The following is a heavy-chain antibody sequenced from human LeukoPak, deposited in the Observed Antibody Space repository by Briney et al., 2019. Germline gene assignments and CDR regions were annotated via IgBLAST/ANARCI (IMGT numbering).Heavy chain of an antibody. CDR3: ARDRITIFGPRGLYYMDV. Sequence: ASVKVSCKASGYIFTSYYMYWVRQAPGQGLEWMGIINPSGGSIRYAQKFQGRVTMTRDMSTSTVYMELSSLRSEDTAVYYCARDRITIFGPRGLYYMDVWGKGTTVTVSS. J-gene: IGHJ6*03. CDR1: GYIFTSYY. CDR2: INPSGGSI. V-gene: IGHV1-46*01. D-gene: IGHD3-3*01.